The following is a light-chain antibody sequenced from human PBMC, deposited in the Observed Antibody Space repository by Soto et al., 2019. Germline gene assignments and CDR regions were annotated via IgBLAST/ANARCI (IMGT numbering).Light chain of an antibody. CDR2: GAS. CDR1: QSVATN. Sequence: EIVMTQSPATLSMSPGERATLSCRASQSVATNLAWYQQKPGQPPRLLIYGASTRATGIPARFSGSGSGTEFTLTINSLQSEDFAVYYCQQYNNWPRTFGQGTKVDIK. V-gene: IGKV3-15*01. J-gene: IGKJ1*01. CDR3: QQYNNWPRT.